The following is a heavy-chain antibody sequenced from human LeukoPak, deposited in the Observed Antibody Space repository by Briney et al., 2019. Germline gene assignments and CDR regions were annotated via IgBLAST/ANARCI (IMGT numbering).Heavy chain of an antibody. J-gene: IGHJ4*02. CDR1: GFAFSSYA. Sequence: GGSLRLSCAASGFAFSSYAMHWVRQAPGKGLEWVAVISYDGSNKYYADSVKGRFTISRDNSKNTLYLQMNSLRAEDTAVYYCAREGGSYFDYWGQGTLVTVSS. V-gene: IGHV3-30-3*01. CDR3: AREGGSYFDY. D-gene: IGHD3-16*01. CDR2: ISYDGSNK.